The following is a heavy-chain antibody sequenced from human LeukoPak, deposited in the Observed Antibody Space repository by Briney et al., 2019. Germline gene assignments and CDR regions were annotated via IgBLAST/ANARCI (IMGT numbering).Heavy chain of an antibody. V-gene: IGHV4-59*01. J-gene: IGHJ4*02. CDR2: IDYSGST. CDR3: ARHIIYSKKPSFDH. Sequence: SETLSLTCTVSAGSINSYCWSWIRQPPGKGLEWLGYIDYSGSTNYNPSLKSRVTISVDMSKNQFSLQLGSVTAADTAFYYCARHIIYSKKPSFDHWGQGTLVTVSS. CDR1: AGSINSYC. D-gene: IGHD4-11*01.